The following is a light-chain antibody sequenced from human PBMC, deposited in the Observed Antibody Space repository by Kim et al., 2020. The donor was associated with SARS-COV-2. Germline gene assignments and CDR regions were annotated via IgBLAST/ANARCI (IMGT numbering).Light chain of an antibody. Sequence: DIQLTQSPSSLSASVGDRVTITCRASQSSSSYFNWYQQKPGRAPNLLIYAASSVQSGVPSRFSGSGSGTDFTLTISSLQPEDIATYYCQQSYSSPWTFGQGTKVDIK. CDR1: QSSSSY. J-gene: IGKJ1*01. CDR3: QQSYSSPWT. CDR2: AAS. V-gene: IGKV1-39*01.